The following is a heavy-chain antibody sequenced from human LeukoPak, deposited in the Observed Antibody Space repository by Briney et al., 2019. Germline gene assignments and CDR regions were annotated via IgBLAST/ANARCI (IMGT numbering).Heavy chain of an antibody. J-gene: IGHJ1*01. CDR1: GFSVSTNY. D-gene: IGHD3-3*01. Sequence: GGSLRLSCAASGFSVSTNYVSWVRQAPGKGLEWVSIIYSGGSTYYADSVKGRFTISRNNYKNPLYLQMNSLRAEDTAVYYCAKASTIFGVVPXYWGQGTLVTV. CDR2: IYSGGST. CDR3: AKASTIFGVVPXY. V-gene: IGHV3-53*01.